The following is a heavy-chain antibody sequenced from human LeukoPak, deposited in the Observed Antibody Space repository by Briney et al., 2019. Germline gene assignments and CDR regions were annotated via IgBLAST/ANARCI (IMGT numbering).Heavy chain of an antibody. J-gene: IGHJ4*01. CDR2: IYRSGTT. CDR1: GDSIGTYY. Sequence: SETLSLTCTVSGDSIGTYYYNWIRQPAGQGLEWIGRIYRSGTTYYNPSLKSRLTMSVDTSKNQFSLKLRSVTAADTALYFCALLGSSALDYWGHGTLVTVSS. V-gene: IGHV4-4*07. D-gene: IGHD3-22*01. CDR3: ALLGSSALDY.